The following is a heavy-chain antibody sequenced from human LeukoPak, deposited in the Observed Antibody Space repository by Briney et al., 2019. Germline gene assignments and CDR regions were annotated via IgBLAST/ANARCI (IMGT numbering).Heavy chain of an antibody. CDR3: ARLPSAGPYYYYYMDV. Sequence: ASETLSLTCAVYGGSFSGYYWSWIRQPPGKGLEWIGEINHSGSTNYNPSLKSRVTISVDTSKNQFSLKLSSVTAADTAVYYCARLPSAGPYYYYYMDVWGKGTTVTVSS. V-gene: IGHV4-34*01. J-gene: IGHJ6*03. CDR1: GGSFSGYY. D-gene: IGHD6-19*01. CDR2: INHSGST.